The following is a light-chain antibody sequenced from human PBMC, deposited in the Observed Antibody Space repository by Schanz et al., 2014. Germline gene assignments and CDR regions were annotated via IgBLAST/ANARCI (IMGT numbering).Light chain of an antibody. J-gene: IGLJ3*02. V-gene: IGLV2-23*02. CDR3: CSYAGDNTVR. Sequence: QSALTQPASVSGSPGQSITISCTGTSSDVGAYNFVSWYQQDPGKAPKLMIYEVTHRPSGVSNRFSGAKSGNTASLTISGLQAEDEADYYCCSYAGDNTVRFGGGTKLTVL. CDR2: EVT. CDR1: SSDVGAYNF.